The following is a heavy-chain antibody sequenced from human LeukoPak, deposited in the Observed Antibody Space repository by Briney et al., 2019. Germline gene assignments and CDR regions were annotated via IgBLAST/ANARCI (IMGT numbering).Heavy chain of an antibody. D-gene: IGHD1-26*01. CDR1: GYTFTGYY. V-gene: IGHV1-46*01. CDR3: ARDKTSYSKDYGMDV. Sequence: ASVKVSCKASGYTFTGYYMHWVRQAPGQGLEWMGIINPSGGSTSYAQKFRGRVTMTRNTSISTAYMELSSLRSEDTAVYYCARDKTSYSKDYGMDVWGQGITVTVSS. CDR2: INPSGGST. J-gene: IGHJ6*02.